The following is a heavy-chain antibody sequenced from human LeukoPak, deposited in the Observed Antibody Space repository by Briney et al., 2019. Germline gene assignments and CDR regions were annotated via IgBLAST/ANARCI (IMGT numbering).Heavy chain of an antibody. V-gene: IGHV3-11*01. D-gene: IGHD2-15*01. CDR2: ISSSGSTI. J-gene: IGHJ4*02. CDR1: GFTFSDHY. CDR3: AKQDDVVVVAVTLDY. Sequence: GGSLRLSCAASGFTFSDHYMSWIRQAPGKGLEWVSYISSSGSTIYYADSVKGRFTISRDNAKNSLYLQMNRLRTEDTAVYYCAKQDDVVVVAVTLDYWGQGIMVTVSS.